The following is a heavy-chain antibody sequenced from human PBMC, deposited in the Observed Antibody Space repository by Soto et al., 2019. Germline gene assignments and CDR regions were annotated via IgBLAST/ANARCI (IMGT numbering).Heavy chain of an antibody. V-gene: IGHV2-5*02. CDR1: GFSLSTSGVG. J-gene: IGHJ5*02. D-gene: IGHD3-10*01. CDR2: IYWDDDK. CDR3: EHRPYTMVRVDIIHFPYWFDP. Sequence: QITLKESGPTLVKPTQTLTLTCTFSGFSLSTSGVGVGWIRQPPGKALEWLALIYWDDDKRYSPSLKSSLTIPDATPKKQVVITITIIDPVDTAPCNGEHRPYTMVRVDIIHFPYWFDPWGHGTLVTVFS.